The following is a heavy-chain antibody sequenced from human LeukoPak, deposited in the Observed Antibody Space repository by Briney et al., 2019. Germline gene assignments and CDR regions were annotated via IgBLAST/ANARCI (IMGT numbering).Heavy chain of an antibody. CDR2: IRYDGSNK. J-gene: IGHJ3*02. CDR3: AKDRKQWLVDAFDI. V-gene: IGHV3-30*02. CDR1: GFTFSSYG. Sequence: PGGSLRLSCAASGFTFSSYGMHWVCQAPGKGLEWVAFIRYDGSNKYYADSVKGRFTISRDNSKNTLYLQMNSLRSEDTAVYYCAKDRKQWLVDAFDIWGQGTMVTVSS. D-gene: IGHD6-19*01.